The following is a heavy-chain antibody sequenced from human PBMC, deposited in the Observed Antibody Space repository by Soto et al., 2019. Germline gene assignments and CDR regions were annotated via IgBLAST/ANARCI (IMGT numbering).Heavy chain of an antibody. Sequence: PSENLSLTCTVSRGSVSSYYWSWIRQPPEKGVEWNGYVFYSGSTNYDPSLKSRVTISVDTSMNQFSLKLSSVTAAYTALYYCARLSEIVYDYFWGSYRSASSSDAFDIWGQGTMVTVSS. J-gene: IGHJ3*02. CDR3: ARLSEIVYDYFWGSYRSASSSDAFDI. CDR2: VFYSGST. V-gene: IGHV4-59*08. CDR1: RGSVSSYY. D-gene: IGHD3-16*02.